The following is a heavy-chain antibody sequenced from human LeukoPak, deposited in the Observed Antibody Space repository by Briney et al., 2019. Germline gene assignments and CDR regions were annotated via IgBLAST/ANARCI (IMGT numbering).Heavy chain of an antibody. V-gene: IGHV1-69*13. D-gene: IGHD6-19*01. CDR3: ARESLAGTWPSDY. CDR1: GGTFTTFA. Sequence: SVKVSCKASGGTFTTFAISWMRQAPGQGLQWMGAIVPIFGKSHYAQKLQGRLTITADESTNTAFMELARLTAGDTAVYYCARESLAGTWPSDYWGQGTLVTVSS. CDR2: IVPIFGKS. J-gene: IGHJ4*02.